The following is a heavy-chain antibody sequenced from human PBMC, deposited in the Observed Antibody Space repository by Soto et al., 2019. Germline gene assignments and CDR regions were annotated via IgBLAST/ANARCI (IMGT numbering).Heavy chain of an antibody. CDR1: GFTFSSYA. V-gene: IGHV3-30-3*01. J-gene: IGHJ4*02. CDR3: AREGWDIAAAGTSLFFDY. D-gene: IGHD6-13*01. CDR2: ISYDGSNK. Sequence: QVQLVESGGGVVQPGRSLRLSCAASGFTFSSYAMHWVRQAPGKGLEWVAVISYDGSNKYYADSVKGRFTISRDNSKNTLYLQMTSLRAEDTAVYYCAREGWDIAAAGTSLFFDYWGQGTLVTVSS.